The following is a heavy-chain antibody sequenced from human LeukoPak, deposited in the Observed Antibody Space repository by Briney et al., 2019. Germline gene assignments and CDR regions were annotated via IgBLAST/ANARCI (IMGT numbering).Heavy chain of an antibody. CDR2: INAGNGNT. CDR1: GYTFTSYA. V-gene: IGHV1-3*01. CDR3: ARGGTVNYFDY. J-gene: IGHJ4*02. Sequence: ASVKVSCKASGYTFTSYAMHWVRQAPGQRLEWMGWINAGNGNTKYSQKFQGRVTITRDTSASKAYMELSSLRSEDTAVYYCARGGTVNYFDYWGQGTLVTVSS. D-gene: IGHD4-17*01.